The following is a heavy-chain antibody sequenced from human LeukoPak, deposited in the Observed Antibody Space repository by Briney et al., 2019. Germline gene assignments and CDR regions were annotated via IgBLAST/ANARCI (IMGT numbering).Heavy chain of an antibody. V-gene: IGHV4-39*07. CDR2: INHSGST. CDR1: GGSISSGSYY. CDR3: ARGVGGWYRLIDAFDI. J-gene: IGHJ3*02. Sequence: SETLSLTCTVSGGSISSGSYYWSWIRQPPGKGLEWIGKINHSGSTNYNPSLKSRVTISVDTSKNQFSLKLSSVTAADTAVYYCARGVGGWYRLIDAFDIWGQGTMVTVSS. D-gene: IGHD6-19*01.